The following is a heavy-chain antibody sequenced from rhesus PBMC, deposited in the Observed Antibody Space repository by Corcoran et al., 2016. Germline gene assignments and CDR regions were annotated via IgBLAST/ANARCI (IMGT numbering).Heavy chain of an antibody. V-gene: IGHV4-106*01. CDR3: ARKRYSSGWYAFDF. CDR2: IYGSGGST. Sequence: QVQLQESGPGLVKPSETLSLTCTVSGGSISDSYYWSWPRQPPGKGLECMGRIYGSGGSTNYKPSLKSRVTISRDTSKNQFSLKLSSVTAADTAVYYCARKRYSSGWYAFDFWGQGLRVTVSS. CDR1: GGSISDSYY. J-gene: IGHJ3*01. D-gene: IGHD6-31*01.